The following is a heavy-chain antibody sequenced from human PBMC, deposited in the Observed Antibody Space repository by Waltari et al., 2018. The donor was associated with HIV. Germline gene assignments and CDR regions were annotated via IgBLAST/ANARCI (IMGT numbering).Heavy chain of an antibody. Sequence: QVQLVQSGAEVKKPGSSVKVSCKASGGTCSSYAISWLRQAPGQGLEWMGGIIPIFGTANYAQKFQGRVTITADESTSTAYMELSSLRSEDTAVYYCARTSIAARWYFDYWGQGTLVTVSS. CDR2: IIPIFGTA. V-gene: IGHV1-69*12. J-gene: IGHJ4*02. CDR3: ARTSIAARWYFDY. D-gene: IGHD6-6*01. CDR1: GGTCSSYA.